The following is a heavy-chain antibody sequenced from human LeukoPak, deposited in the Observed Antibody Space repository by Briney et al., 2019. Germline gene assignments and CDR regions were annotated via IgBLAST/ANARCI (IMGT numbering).Heavy chain of an antibody. D-gene: IGHD4-17*01. CDR1: GYTFTSYG. Sequence: ASVKVSCKASGYTFTSYGISWVRQAPGQGLEWMGWVSAYNGNTNYAQKLQGRVTMTTDTSTSTAYMELRSLRSDDTAVYYCARNGGLGDYVHWGDYWGQGTLVTVSS. V-gene: IGHV1-18*01. CDR2: VSAYNGNT. J-gene: IGHJ4*02. CDR3: ARNGGLGDYVHWGDY.